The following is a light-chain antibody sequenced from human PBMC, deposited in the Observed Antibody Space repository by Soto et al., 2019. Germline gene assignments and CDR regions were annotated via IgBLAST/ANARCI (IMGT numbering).Light chain of an antibody. CDR3: QQYGSSPRT. CDR2: GAS. CDR1: QSVGTSY. V-gene: IGKV3-20*01. Sequence: EIVLTQSPGTLSLSPGERAKLSCRASQSVGTSYLAWYQQKPGQAPRLLIYGASSKATGIPDRFSGSGSGTDFTLTISRLEPEDFAVYYSQQYGSSPRTFGQGTKV. J-gene: IGKJ1*01.